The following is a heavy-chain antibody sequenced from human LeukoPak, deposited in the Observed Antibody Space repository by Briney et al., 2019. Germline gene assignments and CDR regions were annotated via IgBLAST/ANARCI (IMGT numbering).Heavy chain of an antibody. D-gene: IGHD4-17*01. CDR2: TRNKANSYTT. CDR1: GFTFSDHY. CDR3: ARVDGDYVGSNYYYYGMDV. V-gene: IGHV3-72*01. Sequence: GGSLRLSCAASGFTFSDHYMDWVRQAPGKGLEWVGRTRNKANSYTTEYAASVKGRFTISRDDSKNSLYLQMNSLKTEDTAVYYCARVDGDYVGSNYYYYGMDVWGKGTTVTVSS. J-gene: IGHJ6*04.